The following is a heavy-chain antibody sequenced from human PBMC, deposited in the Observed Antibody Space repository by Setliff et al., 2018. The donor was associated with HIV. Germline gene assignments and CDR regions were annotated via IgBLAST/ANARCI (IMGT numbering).Heavy chain of an antibody. CDR3: TRRGADSYYPRPLDV. Sequence: PSETLSLTCTVSGGSVSSGSYYWSWIRQPPGKGLEWIGYIYYSGSTKHNPSLKSRVTISVDTSKNQFSLRLNSVTAADTAIYYCTRRGADSYYPRPLDVWGKGTTVTGLL. V-gene: IGHV4-61*01. CDR2: IYYSGST. J-gene: IGHJ6*04. CDR1: GGSVSSGSYY. D-gene: IGHD3-10*01.